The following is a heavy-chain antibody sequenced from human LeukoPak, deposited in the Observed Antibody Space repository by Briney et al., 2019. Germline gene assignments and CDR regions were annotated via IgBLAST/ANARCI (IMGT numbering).Heavy chain of an antibody. J-gene: IGHJ4*02. D-gene: IGHD3-3*01. V-gene: IGHV1-18*01. CDR1: GYTFSNYG. CDR3: ARSSYDFWSGYYFHFDY. Sequence: GASLKVSCKASGYTFSNYGISWVRQAPGQGRGWVGWIRGDNGKTNYAQKLQGRVTMTTDTSTSTAYMELRSLRSDDTAVYYCARSSYDFWSGYYFHFDYWGQGTLVTVSS. CDR2: IRGDNGKT.